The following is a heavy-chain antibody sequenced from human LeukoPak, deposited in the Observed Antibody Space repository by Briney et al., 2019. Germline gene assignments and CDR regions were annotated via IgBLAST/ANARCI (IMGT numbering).Heavy chain of an antibody. J-gene: IGHJ4*02. V-gene: IGHV1-69*13. Sequence: GASVKVSCKASGGAFSNYATSWVRQAPGQGLEWMGGIIPLFRTPNYAQRFLGRITITADESTKTVFMELRSPRSDDTAMYYCATMYDSNSHYLRDFDYWGQGTLVTVSS. CDR2: IIPLFRTP. D-gene: IGHD4-11*01. CDR1: GGAFSNYA. CDR3: ATMYDSNSHYLRDFDY.